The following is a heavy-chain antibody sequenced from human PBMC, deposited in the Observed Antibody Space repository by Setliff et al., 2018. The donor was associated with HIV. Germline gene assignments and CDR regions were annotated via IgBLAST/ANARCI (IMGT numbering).Heavy chain of an antibody. D-gene: IGHD1-26*01. J-gene: IGHJ6*03. Sequence: ASVKVSCKTSGYTFTGYHMHWVRQAPGQGLEWMGWINPNSGGTIYAQKFQDRVTMTRDTSSSTAYMELSRLRSDDTAVYYCARGVWELPPYYMDVWGKGTTVTVSS. CDR2: INPNSGGT. CDR1: GYTFTGYH. V-gene: IGHV1-2*02. CDR3: ARGVWELPPYYMDV.